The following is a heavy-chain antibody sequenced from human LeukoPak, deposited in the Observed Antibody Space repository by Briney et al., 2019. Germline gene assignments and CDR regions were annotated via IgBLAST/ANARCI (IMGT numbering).Heavy chain of an antibody. CDR1: GFTFTTHG. J-gene: IGHJ4*02. Sequence: GRSLRPSCAASGFTFTTHGMHWVRQAPGKGLEWVAVIWYDGTKENYGDSVKGRFTISRDNSKNTLYLQMNSLRAEDTAMYYCARGPCSSTSCSTLGFDYWGQGTLVTVSS. CDR3: ARGPCSSTSCSTLGFDY. CDR2: IWYDGTKE. D-gene: IGHD2-2*01. V-gene: IGHV3-33*01.